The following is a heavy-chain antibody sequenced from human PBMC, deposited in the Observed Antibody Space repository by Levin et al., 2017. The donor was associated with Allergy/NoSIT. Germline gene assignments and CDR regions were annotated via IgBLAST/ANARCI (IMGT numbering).Heavy chain of an antibody. CDR3: ARDLGIMEGFFDL. D-gene: IGHD1-1*01. V-gene: IGHV4-59*01. CDR1: GGSFNDYY. CDR2: VFHSGNT. J-gene: IGHJ2*01. Sequence: SETLSLTCNVSGGSFNDYYWGWLRQPPGKGLEWIGSVFHSGNTNSNPSLKNRVTIAVDSSKNQISLKVTSVTAADTALYYCARDLGIMEGFFDLWGRGTLVTVSS.